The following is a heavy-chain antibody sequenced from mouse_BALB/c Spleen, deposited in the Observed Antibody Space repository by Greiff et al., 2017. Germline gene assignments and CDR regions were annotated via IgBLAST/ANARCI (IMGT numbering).Heavy chain of an antibody. CDR2: ISSGGST. D-gene: IGHD2-3*01. CDR1: GFTFSSYA. CDR3: ARGAGLLERWYFDV. Sequence: EVKVVESGGGLVKPGGSLKLSCAASGFTFSSYAMSWVRQTPEKRLEWVASISSGGSTYYPDSVKGRFTISRDNARNILYLQMSSLRSEDTAMYYCARGAGLLERWYFDVWGAGTTVTVSS. V-gene: IGHV5-6-5*01. J-gene: IGHJ1*01.